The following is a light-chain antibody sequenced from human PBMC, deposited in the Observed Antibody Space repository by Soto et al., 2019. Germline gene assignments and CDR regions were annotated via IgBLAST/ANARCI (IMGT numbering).Light chain of an antibody. CDR2: DVS. V-gene: IGLV2-14*01. CDR3: SSYTISSTPI. CDR1: SSDVGGYNY. Sequence: QSALTQPASVSGSPGQSITISCTGTSSDVGGYNYVSWYQQHPGKAPKLMIYDVSNRPSRVSSRFSGSKSGNTASLTISGLQAEDEADYYCSSYTISSTPIFGGGTKLTVL. J-gene: IGLJ2*01.